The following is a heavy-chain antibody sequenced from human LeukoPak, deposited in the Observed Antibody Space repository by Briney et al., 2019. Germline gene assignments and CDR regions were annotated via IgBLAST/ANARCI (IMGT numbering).Heavy chain of an antibody. CDR2: IYYSGST. CDR3: ARHYYDSSGYPI. Sequence: SETLSLTCTVSGGSISSSSYYWGWIRQPPGKGLEWIGSIYYSGSTYYNPSLKSRVTISVDTPKNQFSLKLSSVTAADTAVYYCARHYYDSSGYPIWGQGTMVTVSS. V-gene: IGHV4-39*01. D-gene: IGHD3-22*01. CDR1: GGSISSSSYY. J-gene: IGHJ3*02.